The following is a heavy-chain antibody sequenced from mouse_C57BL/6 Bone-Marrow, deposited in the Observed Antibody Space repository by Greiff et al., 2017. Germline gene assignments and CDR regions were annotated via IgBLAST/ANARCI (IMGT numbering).Heavy chain of an antibody. V-gene: IGHV1-69*01. J-gene: IGHJ1*03. CDR1: GYTFTSYW. Sequence: QVQLQQPGAELVMPGASVKLSCKASGYTFTSYWMHWVKQRPGQGLEWIGEIDPSDSYTNYNQKFKGKSTLTVDKSSSTAYMQLSSLTSEDSAVYYCARTHFCYGSSPPTAYFDVWGTGTTVTVSS. D-gene: IGHD1-1*01. CDR2: IDPSDSYT. CDR3: ARTHFCYGSSPPTAYFDV.